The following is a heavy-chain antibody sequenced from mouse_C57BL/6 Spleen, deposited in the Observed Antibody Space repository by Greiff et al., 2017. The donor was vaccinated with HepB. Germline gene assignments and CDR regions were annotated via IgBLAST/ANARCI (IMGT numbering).Heavy chain of an antibody. J-gene: IGHJ2*01. CDR3: ARIKKIVATYFDY. CDR2: TNPTNGRT. V-gene: IGHV1S81*02. D-gene: IGHD1-1*01. Sequence: QVQLQQPGAELVKAGASVKMSCKASGYTFTSYWMHWVKQRRGQGLEWFAETNPTNGRTYYNEKFKSKATLTVDKSSSTAYMLLSGPTFEDSAVYYCARIKKIVATYFDYWGQGTTLPVSS. CDR1: GYTFTSYW.